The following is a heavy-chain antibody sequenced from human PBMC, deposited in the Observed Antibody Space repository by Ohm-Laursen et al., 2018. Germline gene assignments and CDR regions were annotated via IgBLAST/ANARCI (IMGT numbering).Heavy chain of an antibody. CDR2: ISSASGTI. Sequence: SLRLSCAASGFTFSTYGMNWVRQAPGEGLEWLSYISSASGTIYYADSVRGRFTISRDNAKNSLYLQVNSLRAEDTAVYYCARDVAHGGYGFGMDVWGQGTTVTVSS. CDR1: GFTFSTYG. J-gene: IGHJ6*02. V-gene: IGHV3-48*01. CDR3: ARDVAHGGYGFGMDV. D-gene: IGHD5-12*01.